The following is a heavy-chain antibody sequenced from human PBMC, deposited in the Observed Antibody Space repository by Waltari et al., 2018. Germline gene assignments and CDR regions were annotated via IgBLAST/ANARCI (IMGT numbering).Heavy chain of an antibody. Sequence: QVQLQQWGAGLLKPSETLSLTCAVYGGSFSGYYWSWIRQPPGKGLEWIGEINHSGSTNYNPSLKCRVTISVDTSKNQFSRKLGSVTAADTAVYYCARSPSTELSLVYWYFDLWGRGTLVTVSS. V-gene: IGHV4-34*01. CDR3: ARSPSTELSLVYWYFDL. CDR2: INHSGST. J-gene: IGHJ2*01. CDR1: GGSFSGYY. D-gene: IGHD1-7*01.